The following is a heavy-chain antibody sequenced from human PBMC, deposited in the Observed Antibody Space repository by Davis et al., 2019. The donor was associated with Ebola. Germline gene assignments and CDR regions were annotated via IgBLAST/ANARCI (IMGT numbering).Heavy chain of an antibody. D-gene: IGHD1-26*01. CDR3: ARALASGSYRPRPYFDY. V-gene: IGHV1-2*02. J-gene: IGHJ4*02. Sequence: ASVKVSCKASGYTFTGYYMHWVRQAPGQGLEWMGWINPNSGGTNYAQKFQGRVTMTRDTSISTAYMELSRLRSDDTAVYYCARALASGSYRPRPYFDYWGQGTLVTVSS. CDR1: GYTFTGYY. CDR2: INPNSGGT.